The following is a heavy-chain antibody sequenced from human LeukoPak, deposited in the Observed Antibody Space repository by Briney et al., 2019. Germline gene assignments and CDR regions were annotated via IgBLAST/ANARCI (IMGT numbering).Heavy chain of an antibody. J-gene: IGHJ4*02. V-gene: IGHV4-34*01. CDR1: GGSFSGYY. Sequence: SETLSLTCAVYGGSFSGYYWSWIRQPPGKGLEWIGEINHSGSTNYNPSLKSRVTKSVDTSKNQFSLKLSSVTAADTAVYHCASSHKRFDYWGQGTLVTVSS. CDR2: INHSGST. CDR3: ASSHKRFDY.